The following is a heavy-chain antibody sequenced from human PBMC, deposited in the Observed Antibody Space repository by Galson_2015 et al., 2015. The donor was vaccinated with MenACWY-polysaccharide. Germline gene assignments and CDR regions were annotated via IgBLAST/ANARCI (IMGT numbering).Heavy chain of an antibody. CDR1: GFTFSSFA. Sequence: SLRLSCAASGFTFSSFAIHWVRQAPGKGLEWVALISYDGNKKFYGDSVKGRFTISRDSSKNTVFLQMDSLTIEDTAVYHCAKDRIYYSSSWFGAFDSWGHGTLVAVSS. CDR2: ISYDGNKK. D-gene: IGHD3-10*01. J-gene: IGHJ4*01. CDR3: AKDRIYYSSSWFGAFDS. V-gene: IGHV3-30*18.